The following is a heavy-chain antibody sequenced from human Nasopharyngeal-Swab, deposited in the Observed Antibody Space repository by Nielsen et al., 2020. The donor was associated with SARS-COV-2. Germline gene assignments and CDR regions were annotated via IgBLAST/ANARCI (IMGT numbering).Heavy chain of an antibody. CDR3: TRDFGMATFDS. CDR1: GFTFSSYW. CDR2: IKHDGSGT. D-gene: IGHD3-16*01. V-gene: IGHV3-74*03. Sequence: GASLKISCAASGFTFSSYWMYWVRQAPGKGLVWVSRIKHDGSGTKYADSVKGRFTISRDNAKNTLYLHMNSLTAEDTAVYYCTRDFGMATFDSWGQGTLVTVSS. J-gene: IGHJ4*02.